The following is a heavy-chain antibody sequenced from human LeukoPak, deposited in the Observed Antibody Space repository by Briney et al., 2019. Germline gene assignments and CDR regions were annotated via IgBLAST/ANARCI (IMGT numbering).Heavy chain of an antibody. D-gene: IGHD2-8*01. CDR2: VFRLQTVRT. CDR3: ARVLHAPYLIDS. J-gene: IGHJ5*01. V-gene: IGHV4-38-2*02. CDR1: DSSITSTYY. Sequence: SETLSLTRTVSDSSITSTYYWAWFRQPPGKGLEWIATVFRLQTVRTFNNPSLEPRVTMSLDPSQNQFSLNLTSVTAADTALYFCARVLHAPYLIDSWGQGTLVTVSS.